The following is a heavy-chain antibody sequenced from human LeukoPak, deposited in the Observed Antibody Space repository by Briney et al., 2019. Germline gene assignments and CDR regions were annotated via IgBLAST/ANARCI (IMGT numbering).Heavy chain of an antibody. J-gene: IGHJ6*03. Sequence: SETLSLTCTVSGYSISSGYYWGWIRQPPGKGLEWIGSMYYSGSSYYNPSLKSQVTISVDTSKNQFSLNLRSVNAADTAVYYCARHAFYYSYYMDVWGKGTTVTVSS. CDR3: ARHAFYYSYYMDV. D-gene: IGHD3-16*01. CDR2: MYYSGSS. CDR1: GYSISSGYY. V-gene: IGHV4-38-2*02.